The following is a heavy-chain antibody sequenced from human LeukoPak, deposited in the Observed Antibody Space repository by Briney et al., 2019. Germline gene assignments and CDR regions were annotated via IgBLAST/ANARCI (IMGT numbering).Heavy chain of an antibody. Sequence: SETLSLTCSVSGGSISSHYWSWIRQPPGKGLEWIGEINHSGSTNYNPSLKSRVTISVDTSKNQFSLKLSSVTAADTAVYYCARGGGLLWFGNPAYFDYWGQGTLVTVSS. CDR1: GGSISSHY. CDR3: ARGGGLLWFGNPAYFDY. V-gene: IGHV4-34*01. CDR2: INHSGST. J-gene: IGHJ4*02. D-gene: IGHD3-10*01.